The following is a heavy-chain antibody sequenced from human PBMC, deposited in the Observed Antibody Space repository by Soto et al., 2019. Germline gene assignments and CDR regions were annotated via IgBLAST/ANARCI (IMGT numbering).Heavy chain of an antibody. V-gene: IGHV3-7*01. Sequence: VQLVESGGGLVQPGGSLRLSCAASGFTFSSYWMSWVRQAPGKGLEWVANIKQDGSDKYYVDSVKGRFTISRDNAKNSLYLQMNSLRPEDTAVYYCARLNGGYVAFDFWGQGTLVTVSS. D-gene: IGHD5-12*01. CDR2: IKQDGSDK. J-gene: IGHJ4*02. CDR3: ARLNGGYVAFDF. CDR1: GFTFSSYW.